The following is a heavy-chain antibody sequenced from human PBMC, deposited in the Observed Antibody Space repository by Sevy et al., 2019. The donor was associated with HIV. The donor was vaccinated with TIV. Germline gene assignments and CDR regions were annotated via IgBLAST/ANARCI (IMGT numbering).Heavy chain of an antibody. J-gene: IGHJ4*02. Sequence: GGSLRLSCTASGLSFSDYGMHWIRQAPGKGLEWVAFIWYDGSDRYYADSVKGRFTISRDNSKNIRYLQMSSMRLEDTALYYCAKNTAAVGVGGFDYWGQVTLVTVSS. D-gene: IGHD6-13*01. CDR1: GLSFSDYG. CDR3: AKNTAAVGVGGFDY. V-gene: IGHV3-30*02. CDR2: IWYDGSDR.